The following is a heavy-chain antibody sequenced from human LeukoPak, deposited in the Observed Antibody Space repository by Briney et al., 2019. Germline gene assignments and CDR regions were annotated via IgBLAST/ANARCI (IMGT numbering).Heavy chain of an antibody. CDR2: INHSGST. J-gene: IGHJ4*02. Sequence: LETLSLTCAVYGGSFSGYYWSWIRQPSGKGLEWIGEINHSGSTNYNPSLKSRVTISVDTSKNQFSLKLSSVTAADTAVYYCARLPYYYGSGSFDYWGQGTLVTVSS. CDR3: ARLPYYYGSGSFDY. D-gene: IGHD3-10*01. CDR1: GGSFSGYY. V-gene: IGHV4-34*01.